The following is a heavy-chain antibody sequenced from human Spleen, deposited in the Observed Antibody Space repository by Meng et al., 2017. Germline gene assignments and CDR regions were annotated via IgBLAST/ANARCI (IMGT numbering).Heavy chain of an antibody. CDR1: GGSVSSCSYY. J-gene: IGHJ4*02. CDR2: IYYSGST. Sequence: SETLSLTCTVSGGSVSSCSYYWNWIRQPPGKGLEWIGYIYYSGSTNYNPSLKSRVTISVETSKNQFPPKLSSVTTADTAVYYCARAVAGNFDYWGQGTLVTVSS. D-gene: IGHD6-19*01. V-gene: IGHV4-61*01. CDR3: ARAVAGNFDY.